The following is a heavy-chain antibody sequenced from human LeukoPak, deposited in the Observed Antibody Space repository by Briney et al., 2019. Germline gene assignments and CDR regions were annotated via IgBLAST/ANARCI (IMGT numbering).Heavy chain of an antibody. Sequence: PGGSLRLSCVGSGFAFSKYSMNWVRQAPGRGLEWVSILYSGESAYYADSVKGRFTVSRDSSKNTLFLQMNALRAEDTAVYYCARVGDHYHWYLDVWGRGTLVTVSS. CDR2: LYSGESA. CDR3: ARVGDHYHWYLDV. CDR1: GFAFSKYS. D-gene: IGHD3-10*01. V-gene: IGHV3-53*01. J-gene: IGHJ2*01.